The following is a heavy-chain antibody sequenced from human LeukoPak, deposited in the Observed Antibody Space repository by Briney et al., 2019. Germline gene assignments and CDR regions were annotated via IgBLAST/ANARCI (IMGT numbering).Heavy chain of an antibody. D-gene: IGHD3/OR15-3a*01. CDR1: GGTFSSYA. CDR3: ARGELDRVSPAFDI. J-gene: IGHJ3*02. Sequence: GASVKVSCKASGGTFSSYAINWVRQATGQGLEWMGWMNPNSGNTGYAQKFQGRVTITRNTSISTAYMELSSLRSEDTAVYYCARGELDRVSPAFDIWGQGTMVTVSS. V-gene: IGHV1-8*03. CDR2: MNPNSGNT.